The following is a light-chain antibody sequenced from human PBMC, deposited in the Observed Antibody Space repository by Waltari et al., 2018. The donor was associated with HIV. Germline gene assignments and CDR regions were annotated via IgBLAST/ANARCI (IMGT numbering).Light chain of an antibody. CDR1: SPTIGRSNY. J-gene: IGLJ2*01. Sequence: QSVLTQSPSASGTPGPRVIISCSGSSPTIGRSNYLNGYQLLPGTAPKLLIYKNNQRPSGVPDRFSGSKSGTSASLAISGLRSEDEADYYCAAWDDSLNGVVFGGGTKLTVL. V-gene: IGLV1-47*01. CDR2: KNN. CDR3: AAWDDSLNGVV.